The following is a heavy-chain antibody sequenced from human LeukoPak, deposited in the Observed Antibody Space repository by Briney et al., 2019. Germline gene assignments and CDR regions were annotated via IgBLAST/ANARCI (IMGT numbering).Heavy chain of an antibody. Sequence: SVKVSCKASGFTFTSSAVQWVRQARGQRLEWIGWIVVGSGNTNYAQKFQERVTITRDMSTSTAYMELSSLRAEDTAVYYCARDEGELWPINFFDYWGQGTLVTVSS. CDR2: IVVGSGNT. CDR1: GFTFTSSA. V-gene: IGHV1-58*01. J-gene: IGHJ4*02. CDR3: ARDEGELWPINFFDY. D-gene: IGHD3-16*01.